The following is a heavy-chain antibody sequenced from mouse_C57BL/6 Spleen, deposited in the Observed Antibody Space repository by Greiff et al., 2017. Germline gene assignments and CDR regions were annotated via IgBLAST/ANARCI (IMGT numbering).Heavy chain of an antibody. CDR1: GYTFTSYW. Sequence: VQLQQPGAELVRPGSSVKLSCKASGYTFTSYWLHWVKQRPIQGLEWIGNIDPSDSETHYNQKFKDKATLTVDKSSSTAYMQLSSLTSEDSAVYYCAKGSHFDYWGQGTTLTVSS. CDR2: IDPSDSET. CDR3: AKGSHFDY. V-gene: IGHV1-52*01. J-gene: IGHJ2*01.